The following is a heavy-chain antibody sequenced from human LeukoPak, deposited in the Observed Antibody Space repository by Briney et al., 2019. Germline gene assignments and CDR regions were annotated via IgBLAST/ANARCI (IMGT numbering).Heavy chain of an antibody. CDR3: AKDPGPYYDTSGYF. Sequence: PGGSLRLSCAASGFTFSNYGMHWVRQAPGKGLEWVAFIRYDGGNKYYADSVKGRFTISRDNSKNTLYLQMNSLRAEDTSVYYCAKDPGPYYDTSGYFWGQGTLVTVSS. V-gene: IGHV3-30*02. CDR2: IRYDGGNK. D-gene: IGHD3-22*01. J-gene: IGHJ4*02. CDR1: GFTFSNYG.